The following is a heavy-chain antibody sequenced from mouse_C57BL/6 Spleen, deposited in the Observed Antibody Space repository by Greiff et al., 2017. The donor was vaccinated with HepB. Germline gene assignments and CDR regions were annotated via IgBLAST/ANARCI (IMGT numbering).Heavy chain of an antibody. CDR3: ARSDDLDY. Sequence: QVQLKESGAELVKPGASVKLSCKASGYTFTSYWMQWVKQRPGQGLEWIGEIDPSDSYTNYNQKFKGKATLTVDTSSSTAYMQLSSLTSEDSAVYYCARSDDLDYWGQGTTLTVSS. J-gene: IGHJ2*01. CDR2: IDPSDSYT. CDR1: GYTFTSYW. V-gene: IGHV1-50*01.